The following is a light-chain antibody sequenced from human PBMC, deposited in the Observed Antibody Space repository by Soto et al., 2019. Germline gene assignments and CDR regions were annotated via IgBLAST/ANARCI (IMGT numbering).Light chain of an antibody. CDR1: QSVRGNY. J-gene: IGKJ1*01. CDR2: DAS. Sequence: EIVLTQSPATLSLSPGERATLSCGASQSVRGNYLAWYQQKPGLAPRLLISDASSRATGIPDRFSGSGSGTDFTITISRLEPEDFAFYYCQQYGSPPRTFGQGTKVEIK. V-gene: IGKV3D-20*01. CDR3: QQYGSPPRT.